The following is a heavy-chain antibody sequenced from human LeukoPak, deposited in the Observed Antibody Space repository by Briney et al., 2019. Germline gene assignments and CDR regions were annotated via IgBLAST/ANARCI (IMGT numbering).Heavy chain of an antibody. D-gene: IGHD2-21*02. J-gene: IGHJ4*02. CDR3: AVYCSGGCYSGLV. V-gene: IGHV3-53*01. CDR2: LYAGGNT. Sequence: GGSLRLSCAASGFSVSSNYMGWVRQAPGKGLEWVSLLYAGGNTYYADSVKGRFTISRDNSKNTLYLQMNSLRAEDTAVYYCAVYCSGGCYSGLVWGQGTLVTVSS. CDR1: GFSVSSNY.